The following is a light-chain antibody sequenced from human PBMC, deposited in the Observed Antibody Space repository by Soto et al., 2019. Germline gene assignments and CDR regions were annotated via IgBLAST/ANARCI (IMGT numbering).Light chain of an antibody. V-gene: IGKV3D-20*02. CDR3: QQRNNWPRST. CDR1: QSVSSNY. J-gene: IGKJ5*01. Sequence: EIVLTQSPGTLSLSPGERATLSCRASQSVSSNYLAWYQLKPGQAPRLLMYDASNRASGVPARFSGSGSGTDFTLTISSLEPEDFAVYYCQQRNNWPRSTFGQGTRLEIK. CDR2: DAS.